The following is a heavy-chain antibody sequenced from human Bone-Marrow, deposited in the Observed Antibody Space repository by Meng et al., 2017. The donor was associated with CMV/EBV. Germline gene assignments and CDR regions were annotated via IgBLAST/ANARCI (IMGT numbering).Heavy chain of an antibody. CDR1: GGSLSSYY. D-gene: IGHD3-3*01. J-gene: IGHJ6*02. CDR3: ARSGGYDFWSGYPQRWDGMDV. Sequence: SETLSLTCTVSGGSLSSYYWSWIRQPPGKGLEWIGYIYYSGSTNYNPSLKSRVTISVDTSKNQFSLKLSSVTAADTAVYYCARSGGYDFWSGYPQRWDGMDVWGQGTTVTVSS. V-gene: IGHV4-59*01. CDR2: IYYSGST.